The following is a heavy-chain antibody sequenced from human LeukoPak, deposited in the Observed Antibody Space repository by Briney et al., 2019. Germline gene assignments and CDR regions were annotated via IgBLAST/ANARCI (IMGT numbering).Heavy chain of an antibody. CDR2: INHSGST. CDR3: ARRQRITMIVVVEGSFDY. Sequence: PSETLSLTCAVYGGSFSGYYWSWIRQPPGKGLEWIGEINHSGSTNYNPSLKSRVTISVDTSKNQFSLKLSSVTAADTAVYYCARRQRITMIVVVEGSFDYWGQGTLVTVSS. J-gene: IGHJ4*02. D-gene: IGHD3-22*01. V-gene: IGHV4-34*01. CDR1: GGSFSGYY.